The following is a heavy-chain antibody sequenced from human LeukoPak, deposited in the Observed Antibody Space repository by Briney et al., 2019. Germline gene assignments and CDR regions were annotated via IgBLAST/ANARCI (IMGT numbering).Heavy chain of an antibody. V-gene: IGHV5-51*01. CDR2: ISPGDSET. CDR1: GYGFTTYW. CDR3: ARQPNPDFDY. J-gene: IGHJ4*02. Sequence: GESLQISCKTSGYGFTTYWIGWVRQMPGKGLEWMGVISPGDSETRYSPSFQGQVTISADKSISTAYLQWTSLKASDTAMYYCARQPNPDFDYWGQGTLVTVSS.